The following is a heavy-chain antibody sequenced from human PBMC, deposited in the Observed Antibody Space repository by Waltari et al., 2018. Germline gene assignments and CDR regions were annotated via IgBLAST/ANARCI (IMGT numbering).Heavy chain of an antibody. J-gene: IGHJ3*01. Sequence: QVQLNQWGAGVLKPSETLSLTCAVYGESFSDHFWTWIRQPPGKGLEWIGHMNHRRSESYTPSLRNRVSISVDTAMNQVSLMMTSLTAADTGVYYCARAPSFHYGIFSVPLTLDYWSQGTMVIVSS. CDR2: MNHRRSE. D-gene: IGHD3-3*02. CDR1: GESFSDHF. CDR3: ARAPSFHYGIFSVPLTLDY. V-gene: IGHV4-34*01.